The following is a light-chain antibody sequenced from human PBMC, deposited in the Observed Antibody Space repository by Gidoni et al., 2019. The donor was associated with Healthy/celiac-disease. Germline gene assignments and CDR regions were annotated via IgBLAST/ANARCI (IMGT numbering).Light chain of an antibody. J-gene: IGKJ5*01. V-gene: IGKV1-8*01. Sequence: AIRMTQYPSSFSASTGDRVTITCRASQGISSYLAWYQQKPGKAPKLLIYAASTLQSGVPSRFSGSGSGTDFTLTISCLQSEDFATYYCQQYYSYPLTFGQGTRLEIK. CDR3: QQYYSYPLT. CDR1: QGISSY. CDR2: AAS.